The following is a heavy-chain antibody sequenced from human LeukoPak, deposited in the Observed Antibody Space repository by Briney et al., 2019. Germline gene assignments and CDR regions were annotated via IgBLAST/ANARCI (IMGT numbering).Heavy chain of an antibody. CDR1: GGSFSGYY. V-gene: IGHV4-34*01. Sequence: PSETLSLTCAVYGGSFSGYYWSWIRQPPGKGLEWIGEINHSGSTNHNPSLKSRVTISVDTSKNQFSRKLSSVTAADTPLYYCAETGPRRRFGGNPHFFDYRGQGNLVAVSS. J-gene: IGHJ4*02. CDR3: AETGPRRRFGGNPHFFDY. D-gene: IGHD4-23*01. CDR2: INHSGST.